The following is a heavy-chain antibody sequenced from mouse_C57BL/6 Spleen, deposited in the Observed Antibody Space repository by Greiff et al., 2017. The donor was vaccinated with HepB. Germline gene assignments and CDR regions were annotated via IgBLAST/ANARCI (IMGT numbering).Heavy chain of an antibody. D-gene: IGHD2-4*01. CDR1: GFTFSSYG. J-gene: IGHJ2*01. Sequence: EVQVVESGGDLVKPGGSLKLSCAASGFTFSSYGMSWVRQTPDKRLEWVATISSGGSYTYYPDSVKGRFTISRDNAKNTLYLQMSSLKSEDTAMYYCARHGRTIYYDYDYFDYWGQGTTLTVSS. V-gene: IGHV5-6*01. CDR2: ISSGGSYT. CDR3: ARHGRTIYYDYDYFDY.